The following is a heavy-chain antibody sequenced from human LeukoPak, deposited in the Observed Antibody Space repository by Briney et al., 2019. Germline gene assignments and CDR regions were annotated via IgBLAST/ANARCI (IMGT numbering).Heavy chain of an antibody. CDR2: ISYDGSNE. CDR3: ARGDCSGGSCYLSLTTIDY. CDR1: GFTFSSYV. Sequence: PGGSLRLSCAASGFTFSSYVMHWVRQAPGKGLEWVAIISYDGSNEYYADSVKGRFTISRDNSKNTLYLQMNSLRAADTAVYYCARGDCSGGSCYLSLTTIDYWGQGTLVTVSS. D-gene: IGHD2-15*01. V-gene: IGHV3-30*04. J-gene: IGHJ4*02.